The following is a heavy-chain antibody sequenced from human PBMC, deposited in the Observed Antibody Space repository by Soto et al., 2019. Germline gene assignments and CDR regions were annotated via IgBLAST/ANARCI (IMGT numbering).Heavy chain of an antibody. D-gene: IGHD2-21*02. CDR1: GFTFSSYA. J-gene: IGHJ4*02. Sequence: EVQLLESGGGLVQPGGSLRLSCAASGFTFSSYAMSWVRQAPGKGLEWVSAISGSGGSTYYADSVKGRFTISRDNSKNTLYLQMNSLRAEDTAVYYCATRINIVVVTATLGWWGQGTLVTVSS. CDR3: ATRINIVVVTATLGW. CDR2: ISGSGGST. V-gene: IGHV3-23*01.